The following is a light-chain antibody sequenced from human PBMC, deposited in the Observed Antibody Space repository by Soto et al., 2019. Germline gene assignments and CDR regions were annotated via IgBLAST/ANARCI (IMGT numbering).Light chain of an antibody. CDR2: WAS. V-gene: IGKV4-1*01. CDR1: QSVLDNSTNKSY. Sequence: VLTQSPSSLAVSLGERATVNCRSSQSVLDNSTNKSYLAWYQKKPGHPPKLLVHWASVREAGVPDRFSGGGSGTDFTLTISSLQAEDVAVYYCQQYYTTPTFGQGTKLEI. CDR3: QQYYTTPT. J-gene: IGKJ2*01.